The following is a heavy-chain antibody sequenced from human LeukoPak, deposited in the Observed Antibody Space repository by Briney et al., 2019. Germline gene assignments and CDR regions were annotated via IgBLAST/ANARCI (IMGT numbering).Heavy chain of an antibody. CDR1: GGTFSSYA. CDR2: IIPIFGTA. J-gene: IGHJ3*02. V-gene: IGHV1-69*05. Sequence: SVTVSCKPSGGTFSSYAISWVRQAPGHGLEWMGRIIPIFGTANYAQKFQGRGRIAKDESTSTAYMELSSPRSEDSAVYYCARSSSGPIWDAFDIWGQGTMVTVSS. D-gene: IGHD3-22*01. CDR3: ARSSSGPIWDAFDI.